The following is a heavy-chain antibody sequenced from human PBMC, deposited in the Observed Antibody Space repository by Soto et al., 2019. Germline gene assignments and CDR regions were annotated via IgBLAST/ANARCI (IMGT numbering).Heavy chain of an antibody. D-gene: IGHD3-22*01. Sequence: SETLSLCCAFYVGSFSVHSWSWIRQSPGKGLEWIGDINHSGRVNYSPSLKSRVTISLDTSKNQFSLTLSAVTAADTAMYYCSTTAYDTNGYYRFDPWGQGTMVTVSS. J-gene: IGHJ5*01. CDR2: INHSGRV. CDR1: VGSFSVHS. V-gene: IGHV4-34*01. CDR3: STTAYDTNGYYRFDP.